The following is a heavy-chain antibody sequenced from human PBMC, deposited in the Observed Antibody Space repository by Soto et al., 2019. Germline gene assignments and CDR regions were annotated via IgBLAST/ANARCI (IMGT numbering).Heavy chain of an antibody. D-gene: IGHD1-26*01. J-gene: IGHJ3*02. CDR1: GGSISSGDYY. CDR3: ARYSGSYRPAFDI. Sequence: SETLSLTCTVSGGSISSGDYYWSWIRQPPGKGLEWIGYIYYSGSTYYNPSLKSRVTISVDTSKNQFSLKLSSVTAADTAVYYCARYSGSYRPAFDIWGQGTIVTVS. CDR2: IYYSGST. V-gene: IGHV4-30-4*01.